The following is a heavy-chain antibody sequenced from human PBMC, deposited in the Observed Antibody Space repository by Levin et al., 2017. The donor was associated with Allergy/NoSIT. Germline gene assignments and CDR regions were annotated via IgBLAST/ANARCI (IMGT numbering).Heavy chain of an antibody. CDR3: TTESEVVFGAFDI. D-gene: IGHD2-21*01. V-gene: IGHV3-15*01. J-gene: IGHJ3*02. CDR2: IKSKTDGGTT. Sequence: GGSLRLSCAASGFTFSNAWMSWVRQAPGKGLEWVGRIKSKTDGGTTDYAAPVKGRFTISRDDSKNTLYLQMNSLKTEDTAVYYCTTESEVVFGAFDIWGQGTMVTVSS. CDR1: GFTFSNAW.